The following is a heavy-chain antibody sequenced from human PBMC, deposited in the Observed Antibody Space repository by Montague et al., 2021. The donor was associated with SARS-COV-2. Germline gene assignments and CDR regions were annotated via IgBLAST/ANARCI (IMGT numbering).Heavy chain of an antibody. D-gene: IGHD3-9*01. CDR3: AKAGDILTGYSLINLDA. V-gene: IGHV3-23*03. J-gene: IGHJ5*02. CDR2: IHSAGRGT. Sequence: SLRLSCAASGFTFTNSPMSWVRQAPGKGLDWVSVIHSAGRGTYYADSVQGRFTISRDNLKNTVYLQMNNLRDVDTAVYYCAKAGDILTGYSLINLDAWGQGTLVVVSS. CDR1: GFTFTNSP.